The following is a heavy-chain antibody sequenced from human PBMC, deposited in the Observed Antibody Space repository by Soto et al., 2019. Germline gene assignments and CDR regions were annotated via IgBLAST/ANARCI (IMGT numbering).Heavy chain of an antibody. CDR2: INHSGST. V-gene: IGHV4-34*01. CDR3: ERERPRYYGMDV. Sequence: PSETRSLACAVYGGSFSGYYWSWIRQPPGKGLEWIGEINHSGSTNYNPSLKSRVTISVDTSKNQFSLKLSSVTAADTAVYYCERERPRYYGMDVWGQGTTVAVS. CDR1: GGSFSGYY. D-gene: IGHD6-6*01. J-gene: IGHJ6*02.